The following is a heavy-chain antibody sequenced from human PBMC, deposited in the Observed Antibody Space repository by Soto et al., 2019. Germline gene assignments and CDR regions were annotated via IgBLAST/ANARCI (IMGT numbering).Heavy chain of an antibody. Sequence: QVHLVQSGAEVKKPGASVKVSCKASGYTFTSYGITWVRQAPGQGLEWMGWISAHNGNTDYAQKLQGRVIVTRDTSTSQAYMELRSLISEDTAVYYCARGRYGDYWGQGALVTVSS. D-gene: IGHD1-1*01. V-gene: IGHV1-18*01. CDR3: ARGRYGDY. J-gene: IGHJ4*02. CDR1: GYTFTSYG. CDR2: ISAHNGNT.